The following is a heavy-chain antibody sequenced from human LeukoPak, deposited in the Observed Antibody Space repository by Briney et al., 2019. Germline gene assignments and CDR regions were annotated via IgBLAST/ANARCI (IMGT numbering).Heavy chain of an antibody. V-gene: IGHV4-59*01. CDR2: MYGSGRY. J-gene: IGHJ4*02. D-gene: IGHD6-13*01. CDR3: ARTLGSSFEY. Sequence: IPSETLSLTCTVSGGSISGYYWSWIRQPPGKGLEWIGYMYGSGRYDYNPSLKSRVTISVDTSKNQFSLRLRSVTAADTAMYYCARTLGSSFEYWGQGTLVTVSS. CDR1: GGSISGYY.